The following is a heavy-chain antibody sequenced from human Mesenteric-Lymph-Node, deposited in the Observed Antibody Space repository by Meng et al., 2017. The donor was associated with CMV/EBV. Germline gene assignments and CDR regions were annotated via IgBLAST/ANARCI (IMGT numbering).Heavy chain of an antibody. V-gene: IGHV1-2*02. CDR3: ATVLRYFDWGFDP. D-gene: IGHD3-9*01. CDR1: GYTFTGYY. Sequence: ASVKVSCKASGYTFTGYYIHWVRQAPGQGLEWMGWINPNSGGTNYAQNFQGRVTMTRDTSIRTAYMELSRLRSDDTAVYYCATVLRYFDWGFDPWGQGTLVTVSS. J-gene: IGHJ5*02. CDR2: INPNSGGT.